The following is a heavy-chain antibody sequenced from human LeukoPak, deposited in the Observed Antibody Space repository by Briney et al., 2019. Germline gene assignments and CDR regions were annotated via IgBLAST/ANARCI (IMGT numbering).Heavy chain of an antibody. J-gene: IGHJ6*02. Sequence: GRSLRLSCAASGFTFSSYAMSWVRQAPGKGLEWVSAISGSGGSTYYADSVKGRFTISRDNSKNTLYLQMNSLRAEDTAVYYCARVFTYYYDSSGYLSGMDVWGQGTTVTVSS. CDR2: ISGSGGST. D-gene: IGHD3-22*01. CDR3: ARVFTYYYDSSGYLSGMDV. CDR1: GFTFSSYA. V-gene: IGHV3-23*01.